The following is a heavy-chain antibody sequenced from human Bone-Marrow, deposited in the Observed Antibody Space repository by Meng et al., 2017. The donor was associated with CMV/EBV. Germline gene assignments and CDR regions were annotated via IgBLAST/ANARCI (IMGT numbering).Heavy chain of an antibody. CDR1: GFRFDDYG. CDR3: ARGAIQPDYYYYYYGMDV. CDR2: IRHDGTNK. Sequence: GGSLRLSCVASGFRFDDYGMHWVRQTPGKGLEWVAFIRHDGTNKFYGDSVKGRFTISRDNSKNTVYLQMNSLRPEETAVYYCARGAIQPDYYYYYYGMDVWGQGTTVTVSS. D-gene: IGHD5-18*01. V-gene: IGHV3-30*02. J-gene: IGHJ6*02.